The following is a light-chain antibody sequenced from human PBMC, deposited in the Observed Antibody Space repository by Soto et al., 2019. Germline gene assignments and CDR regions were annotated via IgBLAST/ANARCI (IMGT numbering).Light chain of an antibody. CDR1: SANIGAGYD. V-gene: IGLV1-40*01. Sequence: QSVLTQPPSTSGAPGQRVTISCTGTSANIGAGYDVHWYQQLPGMAPTLLIFGNNKRPSGVPDRFSGSKSGTSASLAITGLQAEDEADYYCQSYDSTLSGLYVLGTGTKLTVL. J-gene: IGLJ1*01. CDR2: GNN. CDR3: QSYDSTLSGLYV.